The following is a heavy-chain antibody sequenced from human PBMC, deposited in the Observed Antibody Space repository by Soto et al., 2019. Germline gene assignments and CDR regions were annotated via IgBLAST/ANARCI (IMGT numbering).Heavy chain of an antibody. D-gene: IGHD6-19*01. CDR3: ATLPLVAVAGKWIDY. V-gene: IGHV3-74*01. J-gene: IGHJ4*02. CDR2: INSDGSST. Sequence: EVQLVESGGGLVQPGGSLRLSCAASGFTFSSYWMHWVRQAPGKGLVWVSRINSDGSSTSYADSVKGRFTISRDNAKNTLYLQMNSLRAEDTAVYYCATLPLVAVAGKWIDYWGQGTLVTVSS. CDR1: GFTFSSYW.